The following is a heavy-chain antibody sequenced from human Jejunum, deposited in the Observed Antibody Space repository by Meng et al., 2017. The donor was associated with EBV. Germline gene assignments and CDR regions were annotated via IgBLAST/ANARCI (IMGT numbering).Heavy chain of an antibody. CDR1: EDTSSRYS. CDR3: AREEAATYGGSFDC. CDR2: IIPFFGTT. D-gene: IGHD2-21*01. V-gene: IGHV1-69*01. J-gene: IGHJ4*02. Sequence: QVQLVQSGVEAKKPGSSVKVSCKASEDTSSRYSISWVRQATGQGLQWMGGIIPFFGTTNYAQRFQDRVTITADESTSTVYMELGSLGSDDTAIYYCAREEAATYGGSFDCWGQGTLCTVSS.